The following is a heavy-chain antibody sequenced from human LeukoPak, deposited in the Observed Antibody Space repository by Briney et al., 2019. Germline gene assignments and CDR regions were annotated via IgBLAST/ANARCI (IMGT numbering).Heavy chain of an antibody. J-gene: IGHJ2*01. D-gene: IGHD2-2*01. CDR3: ARDKGVPAAPYWYFDL. CDR1: GGSISSGGYY. V-gene: IGHV4-31*03. CDR2: IYYSGST. Sequence: SETLSLTCTVSGGSISSGGYYWSWIRQHPGKGLEWIGYIYYSGSTYYNPSLKSRVTISVDTSKNQFSLKLGSVTAADTAVYYCARDKGVPAAPYWYFDLWGRGTLVTVSS.